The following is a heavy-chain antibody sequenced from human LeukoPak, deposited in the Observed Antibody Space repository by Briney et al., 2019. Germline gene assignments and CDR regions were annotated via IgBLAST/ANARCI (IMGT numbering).Heavy chain of an antibody. V-gene: IGHV3-53*01. CDR2: IYSGGST. Sequence: PGGSLRLSCAASGFTVSSNYMSWVRQAPGKGLEWVSVIYSGGSTYYADSVKGRFTISRDNSKNTLYLQMNSLRAEDTAVYCCARDSARKAAAGTRYYYGMDVWGQGTTVTVSS. CDR3: ARDSARKAAAGTRYYYGMDV. CDR1: GFTVSSNY. D-gene: IGHD6-13*01. J-gene: IGHJ6*02.